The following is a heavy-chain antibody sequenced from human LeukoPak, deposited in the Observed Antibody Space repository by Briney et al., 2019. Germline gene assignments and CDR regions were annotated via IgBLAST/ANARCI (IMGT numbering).Heavy chain of an antibody. J-gene: IGHJ4*02. Sequence: GGSLRLSCAASGFTFSSYWMSWVRQAPGKGLEWVANIKQDGSEKYYVDSVKSRFTISRDNAKNSLYLQMNSLRAEDTAVYYCARDPYTIWGGHDYWGQGTLVTVSS. CDR2: IKQDGSEK. D-gene: IGHD3-16*01. V-gene: IGHV3-7*01. CDR1: GFTFSSYW. CDR3: ARDPYTIWGGHDY.